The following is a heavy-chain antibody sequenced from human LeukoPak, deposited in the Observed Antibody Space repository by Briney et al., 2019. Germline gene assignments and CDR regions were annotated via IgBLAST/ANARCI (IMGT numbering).Heavy chain of an antibody. CDR1: GGTFISYA. D-gene: IGHD4-23*01. Sequence: SVKVSCKASGGTFISYAISWVRQAPGQGLEWMGRIIPIFGTANYAQKFQGRVTITTDESTSTAYMELSSLRSEDTAVYYCARDRDYGGNSGAFDIWGQGTMVTVSS. CDR2: IIPIFGTA. J-gene: IGHJ3*02. CDR3: ARDRDYGGNSGAFDI. V-gene: IGHV1-69*05.